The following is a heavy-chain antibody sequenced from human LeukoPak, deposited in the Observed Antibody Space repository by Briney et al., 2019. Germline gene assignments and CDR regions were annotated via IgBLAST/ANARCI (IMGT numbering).Heavy chain of an antibody. CDR2: ISYDGSNK. Sequence: PGRSLRLSCAASGFTFSSYGMHWVRQAPGKGLEWVAVISYDGSNKYYADSVKGRFTISRDNSKNTLYLQMNSLRAEDTAVYYCARDGGPAAIEGGYYYYGMDVWGQGTTVTVSS. D-gene: IGHD2-2*02. J-gene: IGHJ6*02. CDR3: ARDGGPAAIEGGYYYYGMDV. CDR1: GFTFSSYG. V-gene: IGHV3-30*03.